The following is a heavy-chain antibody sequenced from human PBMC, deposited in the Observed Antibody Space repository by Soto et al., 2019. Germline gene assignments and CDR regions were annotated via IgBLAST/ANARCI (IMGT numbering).Heavy chain of an antibody. Sequence: EVQLLESGGGLVQPGGSLRLSCAASGFTFSSYAMSWVRQAPGKGLEWVSAISGSGGKTYYADAVKGRFTISRDNSKKTLHLQMNTLRAEDTAVYYCAKDWNIVVVPGAPFDYWGQGTLVTVSS. CDR1: GFTFSSYA. CDR3: AKDWNIVVVPGAPFDY. CDR2: ISGSGGKT. V-gene: IGHV3-23*01. D-gene: IGHD2-2*01. J-gene: IGHJ4*02.